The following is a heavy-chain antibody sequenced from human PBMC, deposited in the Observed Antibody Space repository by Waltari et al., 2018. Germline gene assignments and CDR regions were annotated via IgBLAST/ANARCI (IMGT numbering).Heavy chain of an antibody. V-gene: IGHV1-24*01. J-gene: IGHJ6*02. CDR2: FDPENGEA. D-gene: IGHD5-12*01. CDR3: ATDRRDGYNVQYSYGLDV. CDR1: GYTLTKLS. Sequence: QVQLVQSGAEVKKPGASVKVSCKLSGYTLTKLSMHWVRQAPGTGLEWMGHFDPENGEAIYAQNFQGRVIMTVDTSTDTGYMEVSSLRFDDTAVYFCATDRRDGYNVQYSYGLDVWGQGTTVTVSS.